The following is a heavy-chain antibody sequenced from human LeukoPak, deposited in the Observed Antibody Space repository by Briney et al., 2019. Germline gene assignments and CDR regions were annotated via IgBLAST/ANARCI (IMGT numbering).Heavy chain of an antibody. CDR1: GFTFSSFW. J-gene: IGHJ4*02. Sequence: GGSLRLSCAASGFTFSSFWMSWVRQVPGKGLEWVANIKDDGSENHHVDPVRGRFTISRDNAKNSLYLQMNSLRAEDTAVYYCATNGHSHANWGQGTLVTVSS. D-gene: IGHD2-2*01. CDR3: ATNGHSHAN. CDR2: IKDDGSEN. V-gene: IGHV3-7*01.